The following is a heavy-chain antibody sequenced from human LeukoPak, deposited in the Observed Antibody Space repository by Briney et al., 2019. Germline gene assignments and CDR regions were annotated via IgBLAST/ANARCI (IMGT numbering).Heavy chain of an antibody. Sequence: GGSLRLSCAASAFTFSDYYMSWLRQAPGRGLEWVSYISSSGSTIYYADSVKGRCTISRDNAKNSLYLQMNSLRAEDTAVYYCAREDGYNSVAMDVWGKGTTVTVSS. V-gene: IGHV3-11*04. CDR2: ISSSGSTI. D-gene: IGHD5-24*01. CDR3: AREDGYNSVAMDV. CDR1: AFTFSDYY. J-gene: IGHJ6*03.